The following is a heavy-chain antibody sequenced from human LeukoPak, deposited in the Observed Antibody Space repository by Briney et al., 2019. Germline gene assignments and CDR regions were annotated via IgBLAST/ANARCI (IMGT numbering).Heavy chain of an antibody. CDR3: ARSAWSGSILVRIPPAHWFDP. CDR2: IFNSGTT. V-gene: IGHV4-39*07. J-gene: IGHJ5*02. Sequence: SETLSLTCTVSGDSLISSGYWWGWIRQPPGKGREGIGSIFNSGTTNYNPSLKSRVVLTDETSQNQCSLELTSVTTADTAIYYCARSAWSGSILVRIPPAHWFDPWGQGKMVTVSS. CDR1: GDSLISSGYW. D-gene: IGHD3-10*02.